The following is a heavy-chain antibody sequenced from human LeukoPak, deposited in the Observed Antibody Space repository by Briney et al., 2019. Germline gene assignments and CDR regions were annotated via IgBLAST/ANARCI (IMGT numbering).Heavy chain of an antibody. Sequence: SETLSLTCTVSGGSVSGYTYYWAWIRQPPGKRLEWIGSVYYNGDTYYNPSLKSRVTLSIDTSKNQFSLRLTSVTAADTAIYYCARDRVDGDYGEGGHWGPGTLVTVSS. CDR2: VYYNGDT. CDR3: ARDRVDGDYGEGGH. J-gene: IGHJ4*02. V-gene: IGHV4-39*07. D-gene: IGHD4-17*01. CDR1: GGSVSGYTYY.